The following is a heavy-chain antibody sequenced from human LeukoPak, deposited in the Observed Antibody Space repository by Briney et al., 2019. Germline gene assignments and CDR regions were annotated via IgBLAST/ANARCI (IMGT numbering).Heavy chain of an antibody. D-gene: IGHD3-3*01. V-gene: IGHV3-11*01. Sequence: GGSLRLSCAASGFTFSDYYMSWIRQAPGKGLEWVSYISSSGSTIYYADSVKDRFTISRDNAKNSLYLQMNSLRAEDTAVYYCARELRFLEWLSYFDYWGQGTLVTVSS. CDR1: GFTFSDYY. J-gene: IGHJ4*02. CDR3: ARELRFLEWLSYFDY. CDR2: ISSSGSTI.